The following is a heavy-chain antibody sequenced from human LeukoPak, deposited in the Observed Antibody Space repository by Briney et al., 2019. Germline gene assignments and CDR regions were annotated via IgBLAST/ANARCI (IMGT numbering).Heavy chain of an antibody. Sequence: PSETLSLTCTVSGGSISSYYWSWIRQPPGKGLEWIGYIYYSGSTNYNPSLKSRVTISVDTSKNQFSLKLSSVTAADTAVYYCARIAASFYPYYFDYWGQGTLVTVSS. J-gene: IGHJ4*02. V-gene: IGHV4-59*12. CDR2: IYYSGST. CDR1: GGSISSYY. D-gene: IGHD6-13*01. CDR3: ARIAASFYPYYFDY.